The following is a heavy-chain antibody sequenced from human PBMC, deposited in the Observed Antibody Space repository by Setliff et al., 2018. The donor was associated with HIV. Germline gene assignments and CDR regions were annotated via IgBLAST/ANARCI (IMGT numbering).Heavy chain of an antibody. CDR2: VHHTGTT. CDR1: GVSVSSGGYY. Sequence: SETLSLTCTVSGVSVSSGGYYWSWIRQHPGKGLEWIGDVHHTGTTYLNPSLKSRITISVDTSKNQFSLKLGFVTAADTAVYYCARSSRVNCGGDCYLFDYWGQGTPVTVSS. D-gene: IGHD2-21*02. CDR3: ARSSRVNCGGDCYLFDY. V-gene: IGHV4-31*03. J-gene: IGHJ4*02.